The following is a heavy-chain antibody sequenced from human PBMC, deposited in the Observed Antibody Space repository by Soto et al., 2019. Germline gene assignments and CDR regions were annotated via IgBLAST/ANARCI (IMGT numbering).Heavy chain of an antibody. V-gene: IGHV1-18*01. J-gene: IGHJ4*01. Sequence: QVQLVQSGAEVKKPGASVKVSCKASGYTFINYGISWVRQAPGQGLEWMGWISAYNGYTNYAQKNRGRVTMTTVTSRSTAYRELRSLRSDATAVYYCASAPSYYDPFTGYYLDYCGHGTMITVSS. CDR3: ASAPSYYDPFTGYYLDY. D-gene: IGHD3-9*01. CDR2: ISAYNGYT. CDR1: GYTFINYG.